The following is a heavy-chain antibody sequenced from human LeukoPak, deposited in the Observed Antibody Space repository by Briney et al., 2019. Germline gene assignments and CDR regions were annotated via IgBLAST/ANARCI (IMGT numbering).Heavy chain of an antibody. Sequence: QPGGSLRLSCAASGFTFSNYAMGWVRQAPGKGLEWFSAISGHSGDDTYYGDAVKGRFTISRDNSKTTLYLEMNSLRAEDTAVYYCAKGSSSGRPYFFDYWGQGSLVAVSS. V-gene: IGHV3-23*01. J-gene: IGHJ4*02. D-gene: IGHD3-10*01. CDR1: GFTFSNYA. CDR2: ISGHSGDDT. CDR3: AKGSSSGRPYFFDY.